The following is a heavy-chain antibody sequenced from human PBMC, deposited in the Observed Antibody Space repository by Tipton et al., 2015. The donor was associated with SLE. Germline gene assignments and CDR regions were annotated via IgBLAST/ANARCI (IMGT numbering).Heavy chain of an antibody. J-gene: IGHJ3*02. D-gene: IGHD2/OR15-2a*01. V-gene: IGHV3-21*01. CDR2: ITSDGIYT. Sequence: SLRLSCAASGFTLSDYWMTWVRQAPGKGLEWVSSITSDGIYTYYADSVKGRFTISRDDAKNSLYLQMNSLRAEDTAVYYCARGVAHFYDSGSFDIWGQGTLVTVSS. CDR3: ARGVAHFYDSGSFDI. CDR1: GFTLSDYW.